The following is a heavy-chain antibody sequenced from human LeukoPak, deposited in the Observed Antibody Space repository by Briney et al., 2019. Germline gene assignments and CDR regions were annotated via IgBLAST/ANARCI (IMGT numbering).Heavy chain of an antibody. J-gene: IGHJ4*02. D-gene: IGHD3-10*01. CDR3: ATMVRGATPHPDC. CDR2: IYYSGST. V-gene: IGHV4-39*01. Sequence: PSETLSLTCTVSGGSISSSSYYWGWIRQPPGKGLEWIGSIYYSGSTYYNPSLKSRVTISVDTSKNQFSLKLSSVTAADTAVYYCATMVRGATPHPDCWGQGTLVTVSS. CDR1: GGSISSSSYY.